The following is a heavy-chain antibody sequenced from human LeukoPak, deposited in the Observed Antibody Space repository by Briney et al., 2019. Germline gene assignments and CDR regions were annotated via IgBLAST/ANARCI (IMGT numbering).Heavy chain of an antibody. D-gene: IGHD3-9*01. CDR1: GYTSTSYY. J-gene: IGHJ4*02. CDR2: INPTDGST. CDR3: ARRSRWGDILTGWVYYFDY. Sequence: ASVKVSCKASGYTSTSYYMYWVRQAPGQGLEWMGIINPTDGSTSYAQKFQGRVTMTRDTSTSTVYMELSSLRSEDTAVYYCARRSRWGDILTGWVYYFDYWGQRTLATVSS. V-gene: IGHV1-46*01.